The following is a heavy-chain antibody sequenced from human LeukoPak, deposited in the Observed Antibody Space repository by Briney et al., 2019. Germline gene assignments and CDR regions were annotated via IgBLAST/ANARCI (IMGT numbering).Heavy chain of an antibody. V-gene: IGHV1-46*01. D-gene: IGHD5-24*01. Sequence: ASVKVSCKASGYTFTSYYMHWVRQAPGQGLEWMGIINPSGGSTSYAQKFQGRVTITTDESTSTAYMELSSLRSEDTAVYYCARAAVEMATMGTWGQGTLVTVSS. CDR1: GYTFTSYY. CDR2: INPSGGST. J-gene: IGHJ5*02. CDR3: ARAAVEMATMGT.